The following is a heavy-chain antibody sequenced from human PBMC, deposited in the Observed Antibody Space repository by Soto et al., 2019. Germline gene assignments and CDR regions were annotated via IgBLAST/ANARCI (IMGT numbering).Heavy chain of an antibody. CDR3: ARGFGELSLDTFDI. CDR2: ISSSSSTI. CDR1: GFTFSSYT. Sequence: GGSLRLSCAASGFTFSSYTMNWVCQAPGKGLEWVSYISSSSSTIYYADSVQGRFTISRDNAKNSLYLQMNSLRDEDTAVYYCARGFGELSLDTFDIWGQGTMVTVSS. V-gene: IGHV3-48*02. J-gene: IGHJ3*02. D-gene: IGHD3-10*01.